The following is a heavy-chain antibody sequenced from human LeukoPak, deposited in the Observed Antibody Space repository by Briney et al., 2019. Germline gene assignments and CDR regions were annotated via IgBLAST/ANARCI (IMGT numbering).Heavy chain of an antibody. Sequence: GRSLRLSCAASGFTFDDYAMHWVRQAPGKGLEWVSGISWNSGSIGYADSVKGRFTISRDNAKNSLYLQMNSLRAEDTALYYCAKDLWSYYYGMDVWGQGTTVTVSS. CDR2: ISWNSGSI. V-gene: IGHV3-9*01. CDR1: GFTFDDYA. CDR3: AKDLWSYYYGMDV. J-gene: IGHJ6*02. D-gene: IGHD3-10*01.